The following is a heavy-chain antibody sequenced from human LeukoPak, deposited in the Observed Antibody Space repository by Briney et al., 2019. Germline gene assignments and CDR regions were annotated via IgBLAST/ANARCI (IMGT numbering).Heavy chain of an antibody. D-gene: IGHD6-13*01. CDR3: AKTSSWYYFDY. CDR2: IIPIFGTA. CDR1: GGTFSSYA. Sequence: SVKVSCKASGGTFSSYAISWVRQAPGQGLEWMGGIIPIFGTANYAQKFQGRVTITADKSTSTAYMELSSLRSEDTAIYYCAKTSSWYYFDYWGQGTLVTVSS. J-gene: IGHJ4*02. V-gene: IGHV1-69*06.